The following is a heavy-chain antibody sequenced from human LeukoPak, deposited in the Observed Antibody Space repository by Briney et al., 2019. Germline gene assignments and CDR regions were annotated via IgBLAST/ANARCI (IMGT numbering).Heavy chain of an antibody. D-gene: IGHD3-9*01. V-gene: IGHV1-18*01. CDR3: ARCIKGGEMPNYDILTGYSYYYYGMDV. J-gene: IGHJ6*02. CDR1: GYTFTSYG. CDR2: ISAYNGNT. Sequence: ASVTVSCKASGYTFTSYGISWVRQAPGQGLEWMGWISAYNGNTNYAQKLQGRVTMTTDTSTSTAYMELRSLRSDDTAVYYCARCIKGGEMPNYDILTGYSYYYYGMDVWGQGTTVTVSS.